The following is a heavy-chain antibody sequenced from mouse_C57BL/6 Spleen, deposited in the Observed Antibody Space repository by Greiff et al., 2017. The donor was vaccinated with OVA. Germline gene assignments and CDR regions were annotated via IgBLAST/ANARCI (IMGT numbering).Heavy chain of an antibody. CDR2: IYPRDGST. J-gene: IGHJ4*01. CDR1: GYTFTDHT. CDR3: ARVPLWLDYAMDY. V-gene: IGHV1-78*01. Sequence: VKLMESDAELVKPGASVKISCKVSGYTFTDHTIHWMKQRPEQGLEWIGYIYPRDGSTKYNEKFKGKATLTADKSSSTAYMQLNSLTSEDSAVYFCARVPLWLDYAMDYWGQGTSVTVSS. D-gene: IGHD2-2*01.